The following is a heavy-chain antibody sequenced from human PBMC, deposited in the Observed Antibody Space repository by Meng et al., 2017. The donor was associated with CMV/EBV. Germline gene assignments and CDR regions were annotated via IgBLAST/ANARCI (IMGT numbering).Heavy chain of an antibody. Sequence: GESLKISCAASGFTVSSNYMSWVRQAPGKGLEWVSVIYSGGSTYYADSVKGRFTISRDNSKNTVFLQMNSLRAEDTAVYYCATGLGEDGDYTGDFWGQGTLVTVSS. CDR3: ATGLGEDGDYTGDF. V-gene: IGHV3-53*01. CDR1: GFTVSSNY. D-gene: IGHD4-17*01. J-gene: IGHJ4*02. CDR2: IYSGGST.